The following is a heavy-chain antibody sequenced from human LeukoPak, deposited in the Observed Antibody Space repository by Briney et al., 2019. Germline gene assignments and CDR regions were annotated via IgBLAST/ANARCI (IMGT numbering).Heavy chain of an antibody. CDR1: GGSISSGGYY. CDR3: ARGSKGGYCSGGSCLAFDI. CDR2: IYYSGST. D-gene: IGHD2-15*01. J-gene: IGHJ3*02. V-gene: IGHV4-31*03. Sequence: TSQTLSLPCTVSGGSISSGGYYWSWIRQHPGKGLEWIGYIYYSGSTYYNPSLKSRVTISVDTSKNQFSLKLSSVTAADTAVYYCARGSKGGYCSGGSCLAFDIWGQGTMVTVSS.